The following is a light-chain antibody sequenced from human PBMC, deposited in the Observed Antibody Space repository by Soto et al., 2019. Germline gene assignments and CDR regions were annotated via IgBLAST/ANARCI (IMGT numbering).Light chain of an antibody. V-gene: IGKV3-20*01. CDR3: QQYGTSPFT. CDR1: QSVSSSY. J-gene: IGKJ3*01. CDR2: GAS. Sequence: EIVLSQSPGTVALSPGEKATLSCRASQSVSSSYLAWYQQKPGQAPRLLIYGASSRATGIPDRFSGGGSGTDFTLTISRLEPEDFAVYYCQQYGTSPFTFGPGTKVDIK.